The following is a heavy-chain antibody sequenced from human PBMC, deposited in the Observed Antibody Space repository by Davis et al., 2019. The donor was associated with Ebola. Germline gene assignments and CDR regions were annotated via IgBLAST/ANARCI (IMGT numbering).Heavy chain of an antibody. Sequence: AGSLSLSCAASAFTVSSNYMSWVRQAPGNGLESVSVLYIGASTYYADSLKGRFTISRDNSKSTLYLQMYSLRAEDTAISDCVQDMIEEGLSSPHPDFQHWGQGTLVTVSS. CDR2: LYIGAST. J-gene: IGHJ1*01. D-gene: IGHD3-22*01. CDR1: AFTVSSNY. V-gene: IGHV3-53*01. CDR3: VQDMIEEGLSSPHPDFQH.